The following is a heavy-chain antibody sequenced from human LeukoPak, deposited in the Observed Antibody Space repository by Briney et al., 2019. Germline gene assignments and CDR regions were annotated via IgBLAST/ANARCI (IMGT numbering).Heavy chain of an antibody. Sequence: SQTLSLTCTVSGGSISSGSYYWSWIRQPAGKGLEWIGRIYTSGSTNYNPSLKSRVTISVDTSKNQFSLKLSSVTAANTAVYYCARDSGYMDVWGKGTTATVSS. CDR2: IYTSGST. V-gene: IGHV4-61*02. J-gene: IGHJ6*03. CDR3: ARDSGYMDV. CDR1: GGSISSGSYY. D-gene: IGHD3-10*01.